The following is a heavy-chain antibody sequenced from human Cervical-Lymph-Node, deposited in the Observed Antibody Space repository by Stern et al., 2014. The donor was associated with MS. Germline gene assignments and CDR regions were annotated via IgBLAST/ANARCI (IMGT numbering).Heavy chain of an antibody. V-gene: IGHV1-69*01. CDR3: ARAGRHTDHYGLDV. CDR2: IIPILGIA. CDR1: GGTFNVYA. D-gene: IGHD2-8*02. Sequence: QVQLVESGAEVKRPGSSVKVSCQASGGTFNVYAINWLRQAPGQGFEWIGGIIPILGIANYAQKFQGSVTITADGSTRTSSMHLNRLTSNDTAVYYCARAGRHTDHYGLDVWGQGTTVAVSS. J-gene: IGHJ6*02.